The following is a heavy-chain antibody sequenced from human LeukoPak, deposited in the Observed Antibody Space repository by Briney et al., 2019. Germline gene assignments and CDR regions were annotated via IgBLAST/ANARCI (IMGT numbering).Heavy chain of an antibody. CDR2: HNSRSSYI. D-gene: IGHD6-13*01. Sequence: GLSLRLPCAASGFTFSSYNMKWVTHAPGKGWVWGLYHNSRSSYIYYADSVKGRFTSYRDNAKNSLYLQMNSLRAEDTAVYYCARDLIAAAGTPPVYFDYWGQGTLVTVSS. V-gene: IGHV3-21*05. CDR1: GFTFSSYN. CDR3: ARDLIAAAGTPPVYFDY. J-gene: IGHJ4*02.